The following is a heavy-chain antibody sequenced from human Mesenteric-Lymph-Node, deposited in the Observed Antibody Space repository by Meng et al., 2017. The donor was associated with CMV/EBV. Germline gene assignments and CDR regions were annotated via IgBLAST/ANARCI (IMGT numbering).Heavy chain of an antibody. J-gene: IGHJ4*02. CDR3: ARGPLAPFHY. CDR1: GFTVSTNY. V-gene: IGHV3-66*01. Sequence: GESLKISCAASGFTVSTNYMYWVRQAPGKGLEWVSVIYSDDSTYYTDSVKGRFTISRDNAKNSLYLQMNSLRAEDTALYFCARGPLAPFHYWGQGTLVTVSS. D-gene: IGHD5-12*01. CDR2: IYSDDST.